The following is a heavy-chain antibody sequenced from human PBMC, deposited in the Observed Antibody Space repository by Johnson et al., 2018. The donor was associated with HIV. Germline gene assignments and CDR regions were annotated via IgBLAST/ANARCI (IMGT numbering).Heavy chain of an antibody. CDR3: ARQSATGCPFDI. V-gene: IGHV3-30-3*01. CDR2: ISYDGSNE. D-gene: IGHD6-19*01. J-gene: IGHJ3*02. Sequence: VQVLESGGGVVQPGRSLRLSCAASGFTFNNYAMHWVRQAPGKGLEWVAVISYDGSNEFYADSVKGRFTISRDNSKNTLYLQMNSLRAEATALYYCARQSATGCPFDIWGQGTMFTVSA. CDR1: GFTFNNYA.